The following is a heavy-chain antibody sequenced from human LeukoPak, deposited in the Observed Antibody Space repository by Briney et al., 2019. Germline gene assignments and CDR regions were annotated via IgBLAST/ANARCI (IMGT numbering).Heavy chain of an antibody. V-gene: IGHV2-70*01. J-gene: IGHJ2*01. CDR1: GFSLSTSGMC. Sequence: SGPTLVNPTQTLTLTCTFSGFSLSTSGMCVSWIRQPPGKALEWLALIDWDDDKYYSTSLKTRLTISKDTSKNQVVLTMTNMDPVDTATYYCAQCTDDRIAAAGPRYWYFDLWGRGTLVTVSS. CDR3: AQCTDDRIAAAGPRYWYFDL. D-gene: IGHD6-13*01. CDR2: IDWDDDK.